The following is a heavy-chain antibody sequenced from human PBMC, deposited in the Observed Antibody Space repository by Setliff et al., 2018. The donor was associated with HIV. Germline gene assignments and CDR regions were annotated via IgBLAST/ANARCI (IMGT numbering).Heavy chain of an antibody. Sequence: SETLSLTCTVSGGSISSRTYYWGCIRKPPGKGLEWIGSIYYSGTTYYNPSLKSRVTISIDPSKNQFSLNLSSATAADTAVSYCVKHFWTDYYDWRDKGAFALWGQGTMVTVSS. CDR1: GGSISSRTYY. J-gene: IGHJ3*01. D-gene: IGHD3-22*01. CDR2: IYYSGTT. CDR3: VKHFWTDYYDWRDKGAFAL. V-gene: IGHV4-39*01.